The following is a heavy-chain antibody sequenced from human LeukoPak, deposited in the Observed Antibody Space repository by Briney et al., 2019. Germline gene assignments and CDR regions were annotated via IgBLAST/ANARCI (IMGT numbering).Heavy chain of an antibody. CDR3: ASEYSYGIDY. J-gene: IGHJ4*02. CDR1: GGSISSYY. D-gene: IGHD5-18*01. Sequence: PSETLSLTCTVSGGSISSYYWSWIRQPPGKGLEWIGYIYYSGSTNYNPSLKSRVTISVDTSKNQFSLKLSSVTAADTAVYYCASEYSYGIDYWGQGTLVTVSS. CDR2: IYYSGST. V-gene: IGHV4-59*01.